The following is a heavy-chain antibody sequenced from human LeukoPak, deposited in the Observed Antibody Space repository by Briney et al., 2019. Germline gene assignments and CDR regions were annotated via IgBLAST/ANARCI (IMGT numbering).Heavy chain of an antibody. CDR3: ARGSTMVRGVLDY. CDR2: IYYSGST. D-gene: IGHD3-10*01. CDR1: GGSISSSSYY. Sequence: PSETLSLTCTVSGGSISSSSYYWGWIRQPPGKGLEWIGSIYYSGSTYYNPSLKSRVTISVDTSKNQFSLKLSSVTAADTAVYYCARGSTMVRGVLDYWGQGTLVTVSS. V-gene: IGHV4-39*07. J-gene: IGHJ4*02.